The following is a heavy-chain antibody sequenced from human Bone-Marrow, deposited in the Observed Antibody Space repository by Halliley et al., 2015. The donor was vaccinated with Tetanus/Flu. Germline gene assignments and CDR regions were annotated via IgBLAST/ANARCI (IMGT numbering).Heavy chain of an antibody. J-gene: IGHJ4*02. V-gene: IGHV3-23*01. CDR3: GKEGRLSTSRPYYDF. Sequence: WFSAIGSCGVTTYHAESVRGRFSVSRDNSNNILYRQMNSLRGEDPAVYYCGKEGRLSTSRPYYDFWSQGTLVTVSA. CDR2: IGSCGVTT. D-gene: IGHD3-3*01.